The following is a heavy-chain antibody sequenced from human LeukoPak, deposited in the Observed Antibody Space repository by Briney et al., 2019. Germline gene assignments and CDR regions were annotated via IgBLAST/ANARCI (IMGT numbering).Heavy chain of an antibody. J-gene: IGHJ5*02. Sequence: GGSLGLSCAASGFTFSSYAMSWVRQAPGKGLEWVSAISGSGGSTYYADSVKGRFTISRDNSKNTLYLQMNSLRAEDTAVYYCACLECGDWFDPWGQGTLVTVSS. D-gene: IGHD2/OR15-2a*01. CDR3: ACLECGDWFDP. V-gene: IGHV3-23*01. CDR2: ISGSGGST. CDR1: GFTFSSYA.